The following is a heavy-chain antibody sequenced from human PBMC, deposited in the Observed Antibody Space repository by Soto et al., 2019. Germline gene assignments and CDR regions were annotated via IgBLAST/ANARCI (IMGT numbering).Heavy chain of an antibody. CDR3: ARDAPGYNDYYGMDV. Sequence: EVQLVESGGGLIQPGGSLRLSCAASGVTVSSNYMSWVRQAPGKGLEWVSVIYSGGSTYYADSVKGRFTISRDNSKNTLYLQMNSLRAEDTAVYYCARDAPGYNDYYGMDVWGQGTTVTVSS. CDR2: IYSGGST. CDR1: GVTVSSNY. J-gene: IGHJ6*02. V-gene: IGHV3-53*01.